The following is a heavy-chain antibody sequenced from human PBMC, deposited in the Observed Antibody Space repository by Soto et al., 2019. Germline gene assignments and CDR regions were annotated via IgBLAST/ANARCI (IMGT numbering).Heavy chain of an antibody. D-gene: IGHD3-10*01. J-gene: IGHJ4*02. CDR3: ARGRASGSYYLLDY. V-gene: IGHV1-8*01. CDR1: GNTFTIYD. Sequence: GASVKVSCKASGNTFTIYDINCVRQSTGHWLEWMGCINPNSGNIGYAQKFQGRVTMTRDTAIRTAYMEVSRLRSDDTAVYYCARGRASGSYYLLDYWGQGTLVTVSS. CDR2: INPNSGNI.